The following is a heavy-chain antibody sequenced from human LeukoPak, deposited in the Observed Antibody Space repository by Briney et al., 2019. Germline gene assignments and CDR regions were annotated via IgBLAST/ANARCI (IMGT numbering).Heavy chain of an antibody. Sequence: GGSLRLSCAASGFTFSDYYMSWIRQAPGKGLEWVSYISSSGSTIYYADSVKGRFTISRDNAKNSLYLQMNSLRAEDTAVYYCARTSSYYDILTGYYYYYYMDVWGKGTTVTISS. CDR1: GFTFSDYY. CDR2: ISSSGSTI. D-gene: IGHD3-9*01. J-gene: IGHJ6*03. CDR3: ARTSSYYDILTGYYYYYYMDV. V-gene: IGHV3-11*01.